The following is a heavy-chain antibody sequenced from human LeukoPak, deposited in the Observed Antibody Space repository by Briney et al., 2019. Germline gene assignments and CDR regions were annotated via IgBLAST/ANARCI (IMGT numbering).Heavy chain of an antibody. CDR2: ISAYNGNT. V-gene: IGHV1-18*01. J-gene: IGHJ5*02. CDR1: GYTFTSYG. CDR3: ARDLLVVAWSSNWFDP. Sequence: GASVKVSCKASGYTFTSYGISWVRQAPGQGLEWMGWISAYNGNTNYAQKLQGRVTMTTDTSTSTAYMELRSLRSDDTAVYYYARDLLVVAWSSNWFDPWGQGTLVTVSS. D-gene: IGHD2-15*01.